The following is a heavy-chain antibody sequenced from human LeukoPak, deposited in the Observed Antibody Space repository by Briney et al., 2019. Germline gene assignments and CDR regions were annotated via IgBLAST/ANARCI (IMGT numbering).Heavy chain of an antibody. CDR2: IWYDGTNI. J-gene: IGHJ6*02. CDR1: GFTFSNYG. V-gene: IGHV3-33*01. Sequence: PGKSLRLSCAASGFTFSNYGMHWVRQAPGKGLEWVAVIWYDGTNIYYADSVKGRFTISRDNSKNTLYLQMNNLRADDTAVYKCARGAVGRGITMVRVPWGYYYYGMDVWGQGTTVTVSS. D-gene: IGHD3-10*01. CDR3: ARGAVGRGITMVRVPWGYYYYGMDV.